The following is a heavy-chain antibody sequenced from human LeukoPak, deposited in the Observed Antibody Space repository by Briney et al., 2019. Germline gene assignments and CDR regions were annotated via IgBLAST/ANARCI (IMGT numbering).Heavy chain of an antibody. CDR3: ARVGYSNSYDY. D-gene: IGHD1-26*01. V-gene: IGHV1-8*03. J-gene: IGHJ4*02. CDR2: MNPKSDNT. CDR1: GYTFTNFD. Sequence: ASVKVSCKASGYTFTNFDINWVRQATGQGLEWMGWMNPKSDNTGHAQKFQGRLTITWDTSKTTAYVEMSSLRSDDTAVYYCARVGYSNSYDYWGQGTPVTVSS.